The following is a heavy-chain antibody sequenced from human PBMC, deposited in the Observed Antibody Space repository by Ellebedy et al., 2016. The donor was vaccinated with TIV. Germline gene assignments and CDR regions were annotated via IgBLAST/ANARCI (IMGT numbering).Heavy chain of an antibody. CDR2: ISYDGSNK. CDR3: ARALGSGPCY. V-gene: IGHV3-30-3*01. D-gene: IGHD6-19*01. J-gene: IGHJ4*02. CDR1: GFTFSSYA. Sequence: GGSLRLXXAASGFTFSSYAMHWVRQAPGKGLEWVAVISYDGSNKYYADSVKGRFTISRDNSKNTLYLQMNSLRAEDTAVYYCARALGSGPCYWGQGTLVTVSS.